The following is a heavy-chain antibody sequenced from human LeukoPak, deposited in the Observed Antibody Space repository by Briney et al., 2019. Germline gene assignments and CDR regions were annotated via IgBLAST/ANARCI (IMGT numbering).Heavy chain of an antibody. CDR1: GFTFSSYW. Sequence: GGSLRLSCVASGFTFSSYWMHWVRQNPRKGLVWVSRINGDGRNINYADSVRGRFTISRDNAKNSLYLQMNSLRAEDTAVYYCARERSSTGDYWGQGTLVTVSS. V-gene: IGHV3-74*01. J-gene: IGHJ4*02. CDR2: INGDGRNI. CDR3: ARERSSTGDY. D-gene: IGHD6-13*01.